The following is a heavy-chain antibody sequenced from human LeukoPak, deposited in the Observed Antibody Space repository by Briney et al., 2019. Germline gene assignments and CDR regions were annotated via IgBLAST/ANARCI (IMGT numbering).Heavy chain of an antibody. V-gene: IGHV3-48*03. D-gene: IGHD2-2*01. CDR1: GFTFSSYE. CDR3: ARDCSTSCYAAEDFDY. CDR2: ISSSGSTI. J-gene: IGHJ4*02. Sequence: PGGSLRLSRAASGFTFSSYEMNWVRQAPGEGLEWVSYISSSGSTIYYADSVKGRFTISRDNAKNSLYLQMNSLRAEDTAVYYCARDCSTSCYAAEDFDYWGQGTLVTVSS.